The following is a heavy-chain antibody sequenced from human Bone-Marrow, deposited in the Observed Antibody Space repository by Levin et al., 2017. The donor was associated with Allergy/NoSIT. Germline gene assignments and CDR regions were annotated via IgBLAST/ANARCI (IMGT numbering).Heavy chain of an antibody. CDR2: ISYDGTNK. D-gene: IGHD4-17*01. CDR1: GFRFNEYG. J-gene: IGHJ6*02. V-gene: IGHV3-30*03. Sequence: GGSLRLSCAASGFRFNEYGMHWVRQAPGKGLEWVAVISYDGTNKYYGDSAKGRFTISRDNSKNTLYLQMNSLRPEDTAMYYCARFSGVYGDYGLDVWGQGTTVTVSS. CDR3: ARFSGVYGDYGLDV.